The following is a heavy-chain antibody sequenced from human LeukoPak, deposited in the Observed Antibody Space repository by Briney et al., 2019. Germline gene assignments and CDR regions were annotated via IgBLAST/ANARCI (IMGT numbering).Heavy chain of an antibody. CDR1: GFTFSSYS. J-gene: IGHJ4*02. CDR3: ARDTAMALDY. CDR2: ISSSSSYI. Sequence: PGGSLRLSCAASGFTFSSYSMNWVRQAPGKGLEWVSSISSSSSYIYYADSVKGRFTISRDNAKNSLYLQMTSLGAEDTAVYYCARDTAMALDYWGQGTLVTVSS. V-gene: IGHV3-21*01. D-gene: IGHD5-18*01.